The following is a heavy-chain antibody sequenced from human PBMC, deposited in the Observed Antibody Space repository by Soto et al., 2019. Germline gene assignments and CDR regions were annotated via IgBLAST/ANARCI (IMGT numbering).Heavy chain of an antibody. CDR3: ARASQAYGMDV. CDR1: GFSFSSYG. V-gene: IGHV3-33*01. Sequence: QVQLFESGGGVVQPGRSLRLSCAASGFSFSSYGMHWVRQAPGKGLEWVAVIWYDGSNKYYAESVKGRFTISRDNSKNTLYLQMNSLRAEDTAVYYCARASQAYGMDVWGQGTTVTVSS. CDR2: IWYDGSNK. J-gene: IGHJ6*02.